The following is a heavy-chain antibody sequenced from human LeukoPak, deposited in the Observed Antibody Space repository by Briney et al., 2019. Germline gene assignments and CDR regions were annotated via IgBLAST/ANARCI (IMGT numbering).Heavy chain of an antibody. CDR1: GGSVSSGSYY. Sequence: PSETLSLSCTVSGGSVSSGSYYWTWIWQPPGRGLEWIGYINYSGSTNYNPSLKSRVTISVDTSKNHFSLKQNSVTAADTAVYYCARRSSDWFDPWGQGTLVTVSS. CDR2: INYSGST. D-gene: IGHD1-26*01. CDR3: ARRSSDWFDP. V-gene: IGHV4-61*03. J-gene: IGHJ5*02.